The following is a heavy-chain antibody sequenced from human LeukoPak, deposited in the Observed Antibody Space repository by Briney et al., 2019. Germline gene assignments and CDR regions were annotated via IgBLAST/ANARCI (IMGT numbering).Heavy chain of an antibody. CDR1: GFTFSSYW. CDR2: INKDESEK. D-gene: IGHD4-17*01. J-gene: IGHJ4*02. Sequence: GGTLRLSCAASGFTFSSYWMSWVRQAPGTGLEWVANINKDESEKYYVDSVKGRFSITRDNAKNSMYLQINSLRAEDTAVYHCARGNNYGDHVGIYFDYWGQGTLVTVSS. CDR3: ARGNNYGDHVGIYFDY. V-gene: IGHV3-7*03.